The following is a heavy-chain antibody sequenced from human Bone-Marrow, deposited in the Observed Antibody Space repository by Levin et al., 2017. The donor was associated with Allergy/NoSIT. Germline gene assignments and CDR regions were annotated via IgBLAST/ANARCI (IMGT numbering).Heavy chain of an antibody. D-gene: IGHD3-16*01. V-gene: IGHV5-51*01. CDR1: GYSFPDYW. CDR2: IYPGDSYA. J-gene: IGHJ5*01. Sequence: GESLKISCKGSGYSFPDYWIGWVRQTAGRGLEWVAIIYPGDSYAKYSPPFQGQVTISVDKSISTAYLQWSSLKASDTAMYYCVKMITSFDWFEYWGQGTLVTVSS. CDR3: VKMITSFDWFEY.